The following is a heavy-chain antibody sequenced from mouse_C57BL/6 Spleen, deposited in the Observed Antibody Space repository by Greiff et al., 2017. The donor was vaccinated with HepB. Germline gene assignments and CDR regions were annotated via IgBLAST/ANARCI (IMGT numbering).Heavy chain of an antibody. CDR1: GYAFTNYL. J-gene: IGHJ2*01. CDR2: INPGSGGT. CDR3: ARGRYYFDY. V-gene: IGHV1-54*01. Sequence: QVQLKESGAELVRPGTSVKVSCKASGYAFTNYLIEWVKQRPGQGLEWIGVINPGSGGTNYNEKFKGKATLTADKSSSTAYMQRSSLTSEDSAVYVCARGRYYFDYWGQGTTLTVSS.